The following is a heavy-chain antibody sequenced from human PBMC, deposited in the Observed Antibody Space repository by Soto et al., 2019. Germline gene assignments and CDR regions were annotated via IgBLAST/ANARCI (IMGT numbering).Heavy chain of an antibody. V-gene: IGHV4-4*02. CDR1: GDSISSPIW. J-gene: IGHJ5*02. Sequence: SETLSLACTVFGDSISSPIWWSWVRQPPGKGLEWIGESYHNGSTHYNPALKSRVTVSVDTSKNQFSLKLISVTAADTAVYYFARLGDILTVYQYENWFDPWGQGTLVTVSS. CDR2: SYHNGST. CDR3: ARLGDILTVYQYENWFDP. D-gene: IGHD3-9*01.